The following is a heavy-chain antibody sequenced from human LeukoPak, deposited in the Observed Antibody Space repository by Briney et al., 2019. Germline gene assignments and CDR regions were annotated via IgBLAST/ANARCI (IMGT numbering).Heavy chain of an antibody. V-gene: IGHV4-59*01. D-gene: IGHD6-13*01. CDR2: IYYSGST. Sequence: SETLSLTCIVSGGSISSYYWSWIRQPPGKGLEWIGYIYYSGSTNYNPSLKSRVTISVDTSKNQFSLKLSSVTAADTAVYYCARVVGYSSPRDYYYYMDVWGKGTTVTVSS. CDR3: ARVVGYSSPRDYYYYMDV. CDR1: GGSISSYY. J-gene: IGHJ6*03.